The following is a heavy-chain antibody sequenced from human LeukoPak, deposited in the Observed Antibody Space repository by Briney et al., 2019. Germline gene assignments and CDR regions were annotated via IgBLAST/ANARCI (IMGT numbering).Heavy chain of an antibody. CDR2: MHPTGGST. Sequence: ASVKISCKASGYTFSCHYIYWVRQAPGQGLEWMGVMHPTGGSTNYAQRFEGRVTMTRDPSTSTVYMELRSLTSEDTAVYYCARDDFDTAMVYNYFDPWGQGSLVTVSS. J-gene: IGHJ5*02. V-gene: IGHV1-46*01. CDR1: GYTFSCHY. D-gene: IGHD5-18*01. CDR3: ARDDFDTAMVYNYFDP.